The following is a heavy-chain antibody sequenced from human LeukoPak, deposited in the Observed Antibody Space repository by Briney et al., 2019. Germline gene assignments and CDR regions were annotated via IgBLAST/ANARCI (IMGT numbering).Heavy chain of an antibody. CDR3: AHRLRIVEATDAFGI. CDR2: IYRDDDK. J-gene: IGHJ3*02. D-gene: IGHD1-26*01. CDR1: GFSLSTSGVG. Sequence: SGPTLVNPTQALTLTCTSSGFSLSTSGVGVGWIRQPPGKALEWLALIYRDDDKRYRPSLESRLTITKDTSNNQVVLTMTNMDPVATATYYGAHRLRIVEATDAFGIWGQGTMVTVSS. V-gene: IGHV2-5*02.